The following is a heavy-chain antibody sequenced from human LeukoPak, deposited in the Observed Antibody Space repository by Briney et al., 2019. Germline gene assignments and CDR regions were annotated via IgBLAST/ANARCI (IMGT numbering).Heavy chain of an antibody. CDR1: GYTFTSYA. V-gene: IGHV1-18*01. J-gene: IGHJ4*02. D-gene: IGHD2-21*02. CDR2: ISTYSGNT. CDR3: ARGGSRVVTYGNFDY. Sequence: ASVKVSCTPSGYTFTSYALSWVRQAPGQGLEWMGWISTYSGNTNYAQKLQGRITMTIETSTSTAYMELRSLRSDDTAVYYCARGGSRVVTYGNFDYWGQGTLVTVSS.